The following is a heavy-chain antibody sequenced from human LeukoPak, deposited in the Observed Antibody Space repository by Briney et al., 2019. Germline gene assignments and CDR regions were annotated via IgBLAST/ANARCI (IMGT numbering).Heavy chain of an antibody. CDR3: ARVEGDIVLMVYAHAFDI. D-gene: IGHD2-8*01. J-gene: IGHJ3*02. CDR2: ISSSGSTI. V-gene: IGHV3-11*04. CDR1: GFTFSDYY. Sequence: GGSLRLSCAASGFTFSDYYMSWIRQAPGKGLEWVSYISSSGSTIYYADSVKGRFTISRDNAKNSLYLQMNSLRAEDTAVYYCARVEGDIVLMVYAHAFDIWGQGTMVTVSS.